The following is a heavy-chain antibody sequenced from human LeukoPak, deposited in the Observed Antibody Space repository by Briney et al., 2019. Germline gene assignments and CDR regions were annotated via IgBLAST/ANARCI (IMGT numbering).Heavy chain of an antibody. V-gene: IGHV1-18*01. D-gene: IGHD2-2*02. CDR2: ISAYNGNT. CDR3: ARDQYCSSTSCYTRWFDP. CDR1: GYTFTSYG. Sequence: ASVKVSCKASGYTFTSYGISWVRQAPGQGLEWMGWISAYNGNTNYAQKLQGRVTMTTDTSTSTAYMELRSLRSDDTAVYYCARDQYCSSTSCYTRWFDPWGQGTLVTVSS. J-gene: IGHJ5*02.